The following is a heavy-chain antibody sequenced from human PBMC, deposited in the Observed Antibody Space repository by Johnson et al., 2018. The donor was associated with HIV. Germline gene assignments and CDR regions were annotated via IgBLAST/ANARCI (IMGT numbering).Heavy chain of an antibody. D-gene: IGHD1-26*01. CDR2: MYSGGST. CDR1: SNY. CDR3: TRGSFTDDAFDV. Sequence: VQLVESGGGLVQPGGSLRLSCVGSSNYKSWVRQAPGKGLEWGAVMYSGGSTYYADSVEGRFTITRDTSKNMLYLQMNSLRPEDTAGYYCTRGSFTDDAFDVWGLGTMVTVSS. J-gene: IGHJ3*01. V-gene: IGHV3-66*02.